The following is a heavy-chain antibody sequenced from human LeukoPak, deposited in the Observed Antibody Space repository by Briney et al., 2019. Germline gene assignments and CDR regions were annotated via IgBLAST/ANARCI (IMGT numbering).Heavy chain of an antibody. J-gene: IGHJ4*02. CDR2: IFSRGGA. D-gene: IGHD6-19*01. CDR1: GSSITGFF. V-gene: IGHV4-4*07. CDR3: ARVATPDVSSPLDF. Sequence: SETLSLTCAVSGSSITGFFWTWIRQPAGEGLQYIGRIFSRGGANYNPSLQSRVAMSVDTSQNLFSLKLTSVTAADTAVYFCARVATPDVSSPLDFWGQGILVTVSS.